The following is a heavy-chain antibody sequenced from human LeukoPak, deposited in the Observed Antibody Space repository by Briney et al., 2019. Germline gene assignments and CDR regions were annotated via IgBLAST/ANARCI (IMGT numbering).Heavy chain of an antibody. CDR1: GFTVSTNY. CDR2: IYGGGTT. J-gene: IGHJ5*02. Sequence: GGSLRLSCVPSGFTVSTNYMTWVRRAPGKGLEWVSVIYGGGTTYYADSVKGRFTISRDNSKNTVYLQMNSLRAEDTAVYYCVRGDNWFDPWGQGTLVTVSS. V-gene: IGHV3-53*01. CDR3: VRGDNWFDP.